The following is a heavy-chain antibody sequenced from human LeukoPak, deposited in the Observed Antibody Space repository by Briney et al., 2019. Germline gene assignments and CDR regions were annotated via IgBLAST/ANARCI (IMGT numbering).Heavy chain of an antibody. CDR3: ARDRRRDGYKLDAFDI. Sequence: PGRSLRLSCAASGFTFSTYGMHWVRQGPGEGLEWVAVIWYDGSNEYYVDSVKGRFTISRDNSKNTLYLKMNSLRAEDTAVYYCARDRRRDGYKLDAFDIWGQGTMVTASS. CDR1: GFTFSTYG. CDR2: IWYDGSNE. V-gene: IGHV3-33*01. D-gene: IGHD5-24*01. J-gene: IGHJ3*02.